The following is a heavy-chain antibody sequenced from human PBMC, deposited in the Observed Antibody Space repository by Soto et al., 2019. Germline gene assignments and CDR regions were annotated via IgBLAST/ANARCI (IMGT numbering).Heavy chain of an antibody. CDR2: ISYDGSIK. D-gene: IGHD5-18*01. J-gene: IGHJ6*02. CDR3: ANSEYSRYKNIDV. V-gene: IGHV3-30*18. Sequence: GSLRLSCAASGFTFRGYGMHWVRQAPGRGLEWVALISYDGSIKYYADSVRGRFTISRDNSKNTLYLQMNSLRAEDTAVYYCANSEYSRYKNIDVWGQGTTVTVSS. CDR1: GFTFRGYG.